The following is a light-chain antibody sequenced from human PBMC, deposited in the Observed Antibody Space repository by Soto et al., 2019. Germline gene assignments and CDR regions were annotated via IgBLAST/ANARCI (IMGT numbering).Light chain of an antibody. Sequence: DIEMTQPPSSLSASAGDRVTITCRASQGITQCLNWYQQKPGKAPKLLNYVASRLQSGVPSRFSGSGSGTDFTHTISNLCAEDFASYYWQQSYSVPYTFGPGTEMEMK. V-gene: IGKV1-39*01. CDR3: QQSYSVPYT. CDR2: VAS. J-gene: IGKJ2*01. CDR1: QGITQC.